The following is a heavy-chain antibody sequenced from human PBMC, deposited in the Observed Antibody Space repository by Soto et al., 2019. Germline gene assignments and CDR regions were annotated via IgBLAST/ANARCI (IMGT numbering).Heavy chain of an antibody. Sequence: QVQLVQSGAEVKKPGASVKVSCKASGYTFTGYYMHWVRQAPGQGLEWMGWINPNSGGTNYAQKFQGWVTMTRDTSVSTAYMELSRLRSDDTAVYYCARDSVDGRYNGMDVWGQGTTVTVSS. CDR2: INPNSGGT. J-gene: IGHJ6*02. V-gene: IGHV1-2*04. CDR3: ARDSVDGRYNGMDV. D-gene: IGHD3-16*02. CDR1: GYTFTGYY.